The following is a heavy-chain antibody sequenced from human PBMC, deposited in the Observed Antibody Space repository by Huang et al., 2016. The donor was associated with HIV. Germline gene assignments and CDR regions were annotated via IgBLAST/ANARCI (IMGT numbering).Heavy chain of an antibody. CDR3: ARHEDGDYIDY. Sequence: EVQLVQSGAEVKKPGESVKISCKASGYTFTDYWIGWVRQMPGKGLGWMGIIFPDDSDTRYSPSFQGQVTFSVDTSASTAYLQWSSLTASDTAIYYCARHEDGDYIDYWGQGTLVTVSS. D-gene: IGHD4-17*01. V-gene: IGHV5-51*01. CDR1: GYTFTDYW. J-gene: IGHJ4*02. CDR2: IFPDDSDT.